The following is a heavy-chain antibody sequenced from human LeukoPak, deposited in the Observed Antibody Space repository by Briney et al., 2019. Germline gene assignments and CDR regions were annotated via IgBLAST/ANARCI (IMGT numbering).Heavy chain of an antibody. CDR2: MNPNSGNT. CDR1: GGTFTSQD. V-gene: IGHV1-8*01. CDR3: ARGYSSTMRTTGNDY. Sequence: ASVKVSCKASGGTFTSQDINWVRQATGQGLEWMGWMNPNSGNTGYAQKFQGRVIMTRDTSINTAYMELYSLRSDDTAVYYCARGYSSTMRTTGNDYWGQGTLVTVSS. D-gene: IGHD1-1*01. J-gene: IGHJ4*02.